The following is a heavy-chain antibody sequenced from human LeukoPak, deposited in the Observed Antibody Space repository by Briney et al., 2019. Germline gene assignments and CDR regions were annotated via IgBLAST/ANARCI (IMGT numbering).Heavy chain of an antibody. CDR1: GGTFSSYA. V-gene: IGHV1-69*05. D-gene: IGHD6-6*01. CDR3: ARDTSSSFYWFDP. Sequence: SVKVSCKASGGTFSSYAISWVRQAPGQGLEWMGRIIPIFGTANYAQKFQGRVTITTDESTSTAYMELSSLRSEDTAVYYYARDTSSSFYWFDPWGQGTLVTVSS. CDR2: IIPIFGTA. J-gene: IGHJ5*02.